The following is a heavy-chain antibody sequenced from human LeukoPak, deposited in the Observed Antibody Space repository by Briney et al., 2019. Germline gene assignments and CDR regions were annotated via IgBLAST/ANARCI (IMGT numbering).Heavy chain of an antibody. D-gene: IGHD1-20*01. CDR1: GFTFSGHG. Sequence: PGRSLRLSCAASGFTFSGHGMHWVRQAPGKGLERVAVVWSDGTNKYYADSVKGRFTISRDNAKNSLYLQMNSLRAEDTAVYYCATWDYNWNDVGDYWGQGTLVTVSS. V-gene: IGHV3-33*03. CDR2: VWSDGTNK. CDR3: ATWDYNWNDVGDY. J-gene: IGHJ4*02.